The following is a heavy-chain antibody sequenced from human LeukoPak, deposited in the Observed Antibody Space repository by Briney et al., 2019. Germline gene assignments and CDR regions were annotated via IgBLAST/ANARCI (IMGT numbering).Heavy chain of an antibody. CDR2: ISCDGGST. Sequence: GESLRLSCAASGFTFDDYAMHWVRQAPGEGLEWVSLISCDGGSTYYADSVKGRFTISRDNSKNSLYLQMNSLRAEDTALYYCAKDMAAYYYSSGNIDYWGQGTLVTVSS. D-gene: IGHD3-10*01. CDR1: GFTFDDYA. J-gene: IGHJ4*02. CDR3: AKDMAAYYYSSGNIDY. V-gene: IGHV3-43D*03.